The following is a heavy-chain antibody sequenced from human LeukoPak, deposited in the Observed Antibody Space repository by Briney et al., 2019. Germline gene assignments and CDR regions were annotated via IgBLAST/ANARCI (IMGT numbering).Heavy chain of an antibody. CDR3: APLFWSGFLRWFDP. D-gene: IGHD3-3*01. J-gene: IGHJ5*02. V-gene: IGHV3-11*01. Sequence: GGSLRLSCAASGFTFSDYYMSWIRQAPGKGLEGVSYISSSGSTIYYADSVKGRFTISRDNAKNSLYLQMNSLRAEDTAVYYCAPLFWSGFLRWFDPWGQGTLVTVSS. CDR2: ISSSGSTI. CDR1: GFTFSDYY.